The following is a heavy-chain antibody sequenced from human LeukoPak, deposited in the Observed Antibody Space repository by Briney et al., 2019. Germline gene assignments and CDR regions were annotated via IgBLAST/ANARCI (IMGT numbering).Heavy chain of an antibody. V-gene: IGHV3-30-3*01. D-gene: IGHD4-17*01. CDR1: GFTFSSYA. Sequence: GRSLRLSCAASGFTFSSYAMHWVRQAPGKGLEWVAVISYDGSNKYYADSVKGRFTISRDNSKNTLYLQMNSLRAEDTAVYYCASIHDYGDYAAYGMDVWGQGTTATVSS. CDR3: ASIHDYGDYAAYGMDV. J-gene: IGHJ6*02. CDR2: ISYDGSNK.